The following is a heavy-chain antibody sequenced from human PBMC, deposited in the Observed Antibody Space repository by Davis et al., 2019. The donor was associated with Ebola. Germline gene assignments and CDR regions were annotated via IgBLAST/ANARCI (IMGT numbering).Heavy chain of an antibody. Sequence: MPSQTLSLTCPIYGGSFRGYFWSCMRPSPGKGMEWLGQISQSGITTYNPSLKSRVTIPMNTSNNQFYLRLDSVTAADTAVFYCARTAMTCVSDLGLGYNYFDPWGQGTLVTVST. D-gene: IGHD4-17*01. CDR2: ISQSGIT. V-gene: IGHV4-34*01. CDR3: ARTAMTCVSDLGLGYNYFDP. CDR1: GGSFRGYF. J-gene: IGHJ5*02.